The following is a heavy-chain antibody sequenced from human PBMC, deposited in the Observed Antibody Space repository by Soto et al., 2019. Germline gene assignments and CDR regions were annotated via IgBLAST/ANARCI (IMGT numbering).Heavy chain of an antibody. CDR1: GYTFTSYG. D-gene: IGHD5-18*01. V-gene: IGHV1-18*01. Sequence: ASVKVSCKASGYTFTSYGISLVRQAPGQGLEWMGWISAYNGNTNYAQKLQGRVTMTTDTSTSTAYMELSSLRSDDTAVYYCARDDFDVDTAMGIFDPWGQGTLVTVSS. J-gene: IGHJ5*02. CDR3: ARDDFDVDTAMGIFDP. CDR2: ISAYNGNT.